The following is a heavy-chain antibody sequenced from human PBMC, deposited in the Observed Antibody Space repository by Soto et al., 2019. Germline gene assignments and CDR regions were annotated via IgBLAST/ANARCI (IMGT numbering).Heavy chain of an antibody. CDR1: GFTFSNAW. D-gene: IGHD3-9*01. CDR2: IKSKTDGGTT. CDR3: TTDQGYDILTTFDY. J-gene: IGHJ4*02. Sequence: ELQLVESGGGLVKPGGSLRLSCAASGFTFSNAWMNWVRQAPGKGLQWVGRIKSKTDGGTTDYAAPVKGRFTISRDDSKNTLYLQMNSLKTEDTAVYYCTTDQGYDILTTFDYWGQGTLVTVSS. V-gene: IGHV3-15*07.